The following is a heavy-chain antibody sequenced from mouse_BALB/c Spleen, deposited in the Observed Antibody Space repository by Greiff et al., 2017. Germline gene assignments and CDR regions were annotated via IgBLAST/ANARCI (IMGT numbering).Heavy chain of an antibody. CDR1: GYTFTNYW. CDR3: ARMSDGYYSYYAMDY. V-gene: IGHV1-63*02. CDR2: IYPGGGYT. D-gene: IGHD2-3*01. Sequence: QVQLQQPGAELVRPGASVKLSCKASGYTFTNYWLGWVKQRPGHGLEWIGDIYPGGGYTNYNEKFKGKATLTADTSSSTAYMQLSSLTSEDSAVYFCARMSDGYYSYYAMDYWGQGTTLTVSS. J-gene: IGHJ2*01.